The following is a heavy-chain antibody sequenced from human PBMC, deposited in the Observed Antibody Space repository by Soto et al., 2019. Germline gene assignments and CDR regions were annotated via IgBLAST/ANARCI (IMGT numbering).Heavy chain of an antibody. CDR2: ISYDGSNK. D-gene: IGHD3-10*01. CDR1: GFTFSSYA. J-gene: IGHJ6*02. V-gene: IGHV3-30-3*01. Sequence: GGSLRLSCAASGFTFSSYAMHWVRQAPGKGLEWVAVISYDGSNKYYADSVKGRFTISRDNSKNTLYLQMNSLRAEDTAVYYCARDVRRGIGYYYGMDVWGQGTTVTVSS. CDR3: ARDVRRGIGYYYGMDV.